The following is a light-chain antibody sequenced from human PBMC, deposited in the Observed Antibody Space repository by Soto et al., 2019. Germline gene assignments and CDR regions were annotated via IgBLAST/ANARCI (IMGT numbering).Light chain of an antibody. Sequence: DIQMTRSPSTLSGSAGDRVTITCRASQTISSWLAWYQKKPGKAPKLRIYKASTLKSVVPSRFSVSVSGTEFTLTISSLKPDDFETYYCQHYNSYSEAFGQGTKVDIK. J-gene: IGKJ1*01. V-gene: IGKV1-5*03. CDR1: QTISSW. CDR3: QHYNSYSEA. CDR2: KAS.